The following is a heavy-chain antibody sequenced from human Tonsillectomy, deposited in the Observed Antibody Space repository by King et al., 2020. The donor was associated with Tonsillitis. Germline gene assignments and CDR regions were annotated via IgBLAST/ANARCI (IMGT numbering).Heavy chain of an antibody. CDR3: ARGSLGITMVRGVLGFQH. Sequence: VQLTQWGAGLLKPSETLSLTCAVYGGSFSGYYWSWIRQPPGKGLEWIGEINHSGSTNYNPSLKSRVTISVDTSKNQFSLKLSSVTAADTAVYYCARGSLGITMVRGVLGFQHWGQGTLVTVSS. J-gene: IGHJ1*01. CDR1: GGSFSGYY. D-gene: IGHD3-10*01. CDR2: INHSGST. V-gene: IGHV4-34*01.